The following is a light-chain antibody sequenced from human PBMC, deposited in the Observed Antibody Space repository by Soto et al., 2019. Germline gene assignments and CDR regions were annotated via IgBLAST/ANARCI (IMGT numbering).Light chain of an antibody. V-gene: IGLV2-14*03. CDR3: SSYTIINALL. J-gene: IGLJ2*01. CDR1: SSDVGFYNY. CDR2: DVS. Sequence: QAVLTQPASVSGSPGQSITISCTGTSSDVGFYNYVSWYQQHPGKAPKLMIYDVSDRPSGVSNRFSGSKSGNTASLTISGLQPEDEADYHCSSYTIINALLFGGGTKVTVL.